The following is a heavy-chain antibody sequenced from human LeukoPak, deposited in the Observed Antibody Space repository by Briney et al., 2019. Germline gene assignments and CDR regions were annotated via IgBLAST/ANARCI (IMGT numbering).Heavy chain of an antibody. V-gene: IGHV3-7*01. CDR3: ARDGAAAGLYFDL. Sequence: GGSLRLSCGVSGFTFTSYWMNWVRQAPGKGLEWVASISMNGGEKSYVDSVKGRFTISRDSAKNSLYLQLSSLRAEDTAVYYCARDGAAAGLYFDLWGQGTLVTVSS. J-gene: IGHJ4*01. D-gene: IGHD6-13*01. CDR2: ISMNGGEK. CDR1: GFTFTSYW.